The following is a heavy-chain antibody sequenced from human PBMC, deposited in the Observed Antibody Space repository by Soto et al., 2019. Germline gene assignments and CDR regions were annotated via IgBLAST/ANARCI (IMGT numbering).Heavy chain of an antibody. V-gene: IGHV3-73*01. CDR3: TRRRYYYGSASPVPGYNWFAP. Sequence: GGSLRLSCAASGFTFSGSAMHWVRQASGKXLEWVGRIRSKANSYATAYAASVKGRFTISRDDSKNTAYLQMNSLKTEDTAVYYCTRRRYYYGSASPVPGYNWFAPWGQRLLGTVSS. J-gene: IGHJ5*02. CDR1: GFTFSGSA. CDR2: IRSKANSYAT. D-gene: IGHD3-10*01.